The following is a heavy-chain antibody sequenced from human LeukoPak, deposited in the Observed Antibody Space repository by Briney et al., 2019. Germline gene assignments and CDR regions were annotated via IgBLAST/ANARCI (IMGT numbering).Heavy chain of an antibody. CDR3: ASCSGGSRFYYYMDV. CDR2: IYTSGST. CDR1: GGSISSGSYY. Sequence: SGTLSLTCTVSGGSISSGSYYWSWIRQPAGKGLEWIGRIYTSGSTNYNPSLKSRVTISVDTSKNQFSLKLSSVTAADTAVYYCASCSGGSRFYYYMDVWGKGTTVTVSS. V-gene: IGHV4-61*02. D-gene: IGHD2-15*01. J-gene: IGHJ6*03.